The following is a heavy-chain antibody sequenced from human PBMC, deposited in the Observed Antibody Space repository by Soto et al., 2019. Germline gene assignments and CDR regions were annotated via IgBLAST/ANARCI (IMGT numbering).Heavy chain of an antibody. V-gene: IGHV3-9*01. Sequence: QLVESGGGLVKPGRSLRLSCTASGFTFDDYSMHWVRQRPGQGLEWVSGITWNSANVGYADSVRGRFTISRDKANNSIFLQMDNLRPEDTAFYFCAKGEYCTDGNCYSEFAPRGQGTLVTVSS. D-gene: IGHD2-15*01. CDR3: AKGEYCTDGNCYSEFAP. CDR1: GFTFDDYS. CDR2: ITWNSANV. J-gene: IGHJ5*02.